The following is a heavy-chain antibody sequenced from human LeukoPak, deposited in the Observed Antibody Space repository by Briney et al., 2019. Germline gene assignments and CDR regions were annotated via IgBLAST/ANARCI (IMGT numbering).Heavy chain of an antibody. V-gene: IGHV1-8*03. D-gene: IGHD5-12*01. CDR2: MNPNSGNT. CDR1: GCTFTSYE. CDR3: ARAGEVAGPYYFDY. J-gene: IGHJ4*02. Sequence: ASVKVSCKASGCTFTSYEINWVRQATGQGLEWMGWMNPNSGNTGYSQKFQGRVTITRNTSISTAYMELSSLRSEDTAVYYCARAGEVAGPYYFDYWGQGTVVTVSS.